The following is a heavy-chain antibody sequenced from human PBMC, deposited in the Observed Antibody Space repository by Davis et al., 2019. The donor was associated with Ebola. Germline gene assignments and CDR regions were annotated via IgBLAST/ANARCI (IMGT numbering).Heavy chain of an antibody. Sequence: SVKVSCKPSGRSFSSYAISWVRQAPGQGLEWMGGIIPILEIANYAQKFQGRVTITADESTSTAYMDLSSLRSEDTAVYYCASGPVVIPMGYYMDVWGKGTTVTVSS. D-gene: IGHD2-21*01. CDR3: ASGPVVIPMGYYMDV. CDR1: GRSFSSYA. V-gene: IGHV1-69*10. CDR2: IIPILEIA. J-gene: IGHJ6*03.